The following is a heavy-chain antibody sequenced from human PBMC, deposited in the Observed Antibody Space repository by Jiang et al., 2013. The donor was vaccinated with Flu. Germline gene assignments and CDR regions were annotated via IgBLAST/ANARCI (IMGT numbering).Heavy chain of an antibody. Sequence: KGLEWVAVISYDGSNKYYADPXRAEFTISRDNSKNTLYLQMNSLRAEDTAVYYCANDNWNYDYWGQGTLVTVSS. J-gene: IGHJ4*02. CDR2: ISYDGSNK. V-gene: IGHV3-30*18. CDR3: ANDNWNYDY. D-gene: IGHD1-7*01.